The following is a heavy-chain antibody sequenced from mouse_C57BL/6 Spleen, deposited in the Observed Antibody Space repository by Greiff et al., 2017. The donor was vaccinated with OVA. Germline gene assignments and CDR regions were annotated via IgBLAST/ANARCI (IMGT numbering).Heavy chain of an antibody. CDR3: ARGDSPNYVDY. CDR2: IYPRSGNT. D-gene: IGHD6-1*01. V-gene: IGHV1-81*01. Sequence: VQLQQSGAELARPGASVKLSCKASGYTFTSYGISWVKQRTGQGLEWIGVIYPRSGNTYYNEKFKGKATLTADKSSRTAYMKLRSLTSEDSAVYFCARGDSPNYVDYWGQGTTLTVSS. J-gene: IGHJ2*01. CDR1: GYTFTSYG.